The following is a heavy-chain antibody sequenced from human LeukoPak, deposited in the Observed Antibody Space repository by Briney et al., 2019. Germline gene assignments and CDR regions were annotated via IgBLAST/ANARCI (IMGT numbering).Heavy chain of an antibody. J-gene: IGHJ5*01. D-gene: IGHD6-13*01. CDR3: ARNLGRSSWYIWFDF. CDR1: GYTFTNYD. CDR2: MNPNSGNT. Sequence: ASVKVSCKASGYTFTNYDINWVRQATGQGLEWMGWMNPNSGNTGHAQKFQGRVTMTRNTSISTAYMELSSLRSEDTAVYHCARNLGRSSWYIWFDFWGQGTLVTVSS. V-gene: IGHV1-8*01.